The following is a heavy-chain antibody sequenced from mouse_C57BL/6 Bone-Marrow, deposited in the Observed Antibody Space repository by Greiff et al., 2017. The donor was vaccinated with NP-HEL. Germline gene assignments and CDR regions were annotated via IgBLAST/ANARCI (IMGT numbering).Heavy chain of an antibody. D-gene: IGHD1-1*01. Sequence: VQLQQPGAELVKPGASVKLSCKASGYTFTSYWMHWVKQRPGRGLEWIGRIDPNSGGTKYNEKFKSKATLTVDKPSSTAYMQLSSLTSETSAVYNGARGREGYYGWAMDYWGQGTSVTVSS. CDR2: IDPNSGGT. CDR3: ARGREGYYGWAMDY. J-gene: IGHJ4*01. V-gene: IGHV1-72*01. CDR1: GYTFTSYW.